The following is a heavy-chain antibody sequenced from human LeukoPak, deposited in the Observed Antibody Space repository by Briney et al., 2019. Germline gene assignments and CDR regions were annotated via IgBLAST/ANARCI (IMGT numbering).Heavy chain of an antibody. Sequence: PGGSLRLSCAVSGFTFGSYSMSWVRQAPGKGLEWISYISGSSTITYYADSVKGRFTISRDNAKKSLYLELNSLRDDDTAVYYCARDPRYCSGGSCLRFDYWGQGTLVSVSS. D-gene: IGHD2-15*01. V-gene: IGHV3-48*02. J-gene: IGHJ4*02. CDR2: ISGSSTIT. CDR1: GFTFGSYS. CDR3: ARDPRYCSGGSCLRFDY.